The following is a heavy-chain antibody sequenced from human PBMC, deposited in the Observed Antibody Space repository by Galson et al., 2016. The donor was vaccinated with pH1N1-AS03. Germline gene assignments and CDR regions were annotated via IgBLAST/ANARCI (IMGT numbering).Heavy chain of an antibody. Sequence: SLRLSCAASGFTLRSYAMTWVRQAPGKGLEWVSAISISGNYTYYAASVKGRFTISRDGSKNTLYLQMNGLRGEDTAVYYCTKGYLTSTAVSARDGLDIWGQGTMVTVSS. J-gene: IGHJ3*02. V-gene: IGHV3-23*01. CDR3: TKGYLTSTAVSARDGLDI. D-gene: IGHD4-23*01. CDR2: ISISGNYT. CDR1: GFTLRSYA.